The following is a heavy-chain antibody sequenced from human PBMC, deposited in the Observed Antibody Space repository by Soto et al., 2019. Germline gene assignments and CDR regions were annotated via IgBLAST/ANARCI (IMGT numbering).Heavy chain of an antibody. V-gene: IGHV4-59*02. J-gene: IGHJ6*02. Sequence: SETLSLTCTVSGDSVTSDYWSWIRQPPGKRLEYIGFIYLGGSANYNPSLESRVTISPDESKNRLSLRLTSVTAADTAVYYCTRGKWFPRGYGMDVWGRGTTVTVSS. D-gene: IGHD3-22*01. CDR1: GDSVTSDY. CDR2: IYLGGSA. CDR3: TRGKWFPRGYGMDV.